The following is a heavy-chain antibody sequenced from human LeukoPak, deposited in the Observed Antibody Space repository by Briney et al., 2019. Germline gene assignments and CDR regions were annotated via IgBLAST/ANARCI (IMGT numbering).Heavy chain of an antibody. CDR2: INPGDSDT. Sequence: GGSLRLSCAASGFTFRSYSMNWVRQAPGKGLEWMGIINPGDSDTRYSPSFQGQVTISADKSISTAYLQWSSLKASDTAMYYCARHSSDSSSWYDYWGQGTLVTVSS. CDR3: ARHSSDSSSWYDY. D-gene: IGHD6-13*01. J-gene: IGHJ4*02. V-gene: IGHV5-51*01. CDR1: GFTFRSYS.